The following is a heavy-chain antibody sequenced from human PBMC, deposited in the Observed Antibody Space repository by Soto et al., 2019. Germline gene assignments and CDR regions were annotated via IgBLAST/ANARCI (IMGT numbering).Heavy chain of an antibody. CDR1: GGSISSGDYY. CDR3: ARVGFGALLAHGMDV. D-gene: IGHD3-10*01. CDR2: IYYSGST. J-gene: IGHJ6*02. Sequence: QVQLQESGPGLVKPSQTLSLTCTVSGGSISSGDYYWSWIRQPPGKGLEWIGYIYYSGSTYYNPSLKSRLTLSLETSQHQFSLKLSSVTAAGTAVYYCARVGFGALLAHGMDVWGQGTTVTVSS. V-gene: IGHV4-30-4*01.